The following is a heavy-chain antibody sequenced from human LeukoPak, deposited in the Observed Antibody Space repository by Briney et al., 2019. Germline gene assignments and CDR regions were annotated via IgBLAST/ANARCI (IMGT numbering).Heavy chain of an antibody. CDR1: GGSITTYY. V-gene: IGHV4-59*01. Sequence: SETLSLTCTVSGGSITTYYWTWIRKPPGKGLEWIGYISYSGSTNYNPSLESRVTISVDTSKNQFSLKLSSVTAADTAVYYCARVGYYDSSGDDWGQGTLVTVSS. D-gene: IGHD3-22*01. J-gene: IGHJ4*02. CDR2: ISYSGST. CDR3: ARVGYYDSSGDD.